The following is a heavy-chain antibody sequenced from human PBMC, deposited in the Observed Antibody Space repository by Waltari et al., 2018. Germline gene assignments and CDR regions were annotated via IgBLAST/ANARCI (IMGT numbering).Heavy chain of an antibody. J-gene: IGHJ5*02. CDR2: IIPIFGTA. CDR3: ARDGEGAVAGTPWFDP. Sequence: QVQLVQSGAEVKKPGSSVKVSCKASGGTFSSYAITWVRQAPGQGLEWMGVIIPIFGTANYAQKFQGRVTMTTDESTSTAYMELSSLRSEDTAVYYCARDGEGAVAGTPWFDPWGQGTLVTVSS. V-gene: IGHV1-69*05. CDR1: GGTFSSYA. D-gene: IGHD6-19*01.